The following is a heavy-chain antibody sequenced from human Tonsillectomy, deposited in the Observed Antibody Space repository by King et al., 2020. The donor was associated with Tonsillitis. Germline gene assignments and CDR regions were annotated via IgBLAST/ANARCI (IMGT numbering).Heavy chain of an antibody. J-gene: IGHJ6*02. V-gene: IGHV1-46*01. Sequence: VQLVESGAGVWKPGASVKISCKASGYAFSSYYIHWVRQAPGQGLEWVGIINPNGGSTSYPQKFRGRVTMTRDTSTSTVYMELSSLTSEDTAVYYCARDAHSGANALTYHYYGMDVWGQGTTVTVSS. CDR2: INPNGGST. CDR1: GYAFSSYY. CDR3: ARDAHSGANALTYHYYGMDV. D-gene: IGHD4-17*01.